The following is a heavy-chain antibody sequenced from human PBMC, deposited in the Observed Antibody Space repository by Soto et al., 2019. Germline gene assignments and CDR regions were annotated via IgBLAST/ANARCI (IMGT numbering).Heavy chain of an antibody. D-gene: IGHD3-22*01. CDR3: ARLYYYDSSGDGFDP. V-gene: IGHV4-30-2*01. CDR1: GGSISSGGYS. J-gene: IGHJ5*02. Sequence: ASETLSLTCAVSGGSISSGGYSWSWIRQPPGKGLEWIGYIYHSGSTYYNPSLKSRVTISVDRSKNQFSLKLSSVTAADTAVYYCARLYYYDSSGDGFDPWAREPWSPSPQ. CDR2: IYHSGST.